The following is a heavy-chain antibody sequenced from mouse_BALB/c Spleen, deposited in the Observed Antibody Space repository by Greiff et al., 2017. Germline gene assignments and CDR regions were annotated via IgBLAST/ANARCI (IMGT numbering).Heavy chain of an antibody. D-gene: IGHD1-2*01. V-gene: IGHV1-80*01. CDR1: GYAFSSYW. Sequence: QVHVKQSGAELVRPGSSVKISCKASGYAFSSYWMNWVKQRPGQGLEWIGQIYPGDGDTNYNGKFKGKATLTADKSSSTAYMQLSSLTSEDSAVYFCASITTARAMDYWGQGTSVTVSS. J-gene: IGHJ4*01. CDR2: IYPGDGDT. CDR3: ASITTARAMDY.